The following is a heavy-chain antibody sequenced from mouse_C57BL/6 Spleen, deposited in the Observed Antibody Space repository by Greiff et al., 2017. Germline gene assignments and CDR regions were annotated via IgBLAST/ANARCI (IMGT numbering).Heavy chain of an antibody. CDR3: ARGSGTFAD. D-gene: IGHD4-1*01. CDR1: GFTFSDYG. Sequence: EVQRVESGGGLVKPGGSLKLSCAASGFTFSDYGMHWVRQAPEKGLEWVAYISSGSSTIYYADTVKGRFTISRENAKNTQFQQMTSLRSEDTAMYYCARGSGTFADWGQGTLVTVSA. CDR2: ISSGSSTI. J-gene: IGHJ3*01. V-gene: IGHV5-17*01.